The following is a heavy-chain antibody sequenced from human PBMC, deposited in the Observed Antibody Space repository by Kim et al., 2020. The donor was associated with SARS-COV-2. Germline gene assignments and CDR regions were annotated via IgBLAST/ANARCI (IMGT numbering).Heavy chain of an antibody. D-gene: IGHD3-10*01. CDR3: AREGVWFGEFRGAYYFDY. CDR1: GYTFTSYY. Sequence: ASVKVSCKASGYTFTSYYMHWVRQAPGQGLEWMGIINPSGGSTSYAQKFQGRVTMTRDTSTSTVYMELSSLRSEDTAVYYCAREGVWFGEFRGAYYFDYWGQGTLVTVSS. CDR2: INPSGGST. J-gene: IGHJ4*02. V-gene: IGHV1-46*01.